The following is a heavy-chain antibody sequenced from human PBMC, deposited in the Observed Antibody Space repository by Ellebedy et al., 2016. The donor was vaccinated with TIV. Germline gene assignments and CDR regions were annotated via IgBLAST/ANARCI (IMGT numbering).Heavy chain of an antibody. CDR2: IYTGGGT. CDR3: ARDPGGGGAYSDNWFDP. V-gene: IGHV3-66*01. Sequence: GESLKISYAASGFTVSSHFMNWVRQTPGQGLEWVAVIYTGGGTNYTHSVEGRFTISRDDSKNTVYLQMNSLRGEDTAVYFCARDPGGGGAYSDNWFDPWGQGTVVTVSS. D-gene: IGHD3-16*01. J-gene: IGHJ5*02. CDR1: GFTVSSHF.